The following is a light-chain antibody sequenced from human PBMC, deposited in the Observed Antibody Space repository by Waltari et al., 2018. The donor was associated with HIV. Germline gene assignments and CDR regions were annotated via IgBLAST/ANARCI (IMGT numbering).Light chain of an antibody. CDR1: QSMSYW. V-gene: IGKV1-5*03. J-gene: IGKJ1*01. Sequence: QMTHPPSTLSASVGDRVTITCRASQSMSYWLAWYQQKPGKPPKRLSYKASSLEAGVPSRLSGRESGTEFTLTISSLQPDDFATYYCQQYHSYPWTFGQGPKVEIK. CDR3: QQYHSYPWT. CDR2: KAS.